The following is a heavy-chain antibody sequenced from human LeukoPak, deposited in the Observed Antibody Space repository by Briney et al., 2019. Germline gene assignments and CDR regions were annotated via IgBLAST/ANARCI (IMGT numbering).Heavy chain of an antibody. CDR3: ARDRDYGDTGNYFDY. V-gene: IGHV3-30-3*01. CDR1: GFTFSSYA. J-gene: IGHJ4*02. CDR2: ISYDGSNK. D-gene: IGHD4-17*01. Sequence: GGSLRLSCAASGFTFSSYAMHWVRQAPGKGLEWVAVISYDGSNKYYADSVKGRFTISRDNSKNTLYLQMNSLRAEDTAVYYCARDRDYGDTGNYFDYWGQGTLVTVSS.